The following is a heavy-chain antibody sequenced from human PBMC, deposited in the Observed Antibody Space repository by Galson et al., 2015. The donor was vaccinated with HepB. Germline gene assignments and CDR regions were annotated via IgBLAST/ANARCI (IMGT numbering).Heavy chain of an antibody. CDR2: IYPGDSDT. Sequence: SGAEVKKPGESLKISCKGSGYSFTSYCIGWVRQMPGKGLEWMGIIYPGDSDTRYSPSFQGQVTISADKSISTAYLQWSSLKASDTAMYYCARQGGGAAAAPRPFDYWGQGTLVTVSS. CDR3: ARQGGGAAAAPRPFDY. V-gene: IGHV5-51*01. D-gene: IGHD6-13*01. CDR1: GYSFTSYC. J-gene: IGHJ4*02.